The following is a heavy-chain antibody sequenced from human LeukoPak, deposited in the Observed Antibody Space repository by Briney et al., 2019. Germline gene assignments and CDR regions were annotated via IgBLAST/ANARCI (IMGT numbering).Heavy chain of an antibody. CDR1: GFTFSSYA. CDR3: AKDIVVVPAAIRYFDY. Sequence: GGSLRLSCAASGFTFSSYAMSWVRQAPGKGLEWVSAISGSGGSTYYAYSGKGRFTISRDNSKNTRYLQMNSLRAEDTAVYYCAKDIVVVPAAIRYFDYWGQGTLVTVSS. V-gene: IGHV3-23*01. CDR2: ISGSGGST. J-gene: IGHJ4*02. D-gene: IGHD2-2*01.